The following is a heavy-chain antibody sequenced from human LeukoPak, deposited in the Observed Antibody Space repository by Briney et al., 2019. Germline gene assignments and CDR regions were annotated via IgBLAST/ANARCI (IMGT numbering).Heavy chain of an antibody. CDR3: ARIGTATSTRVYPDY. D-gene: IGHD1-7*01. J-gene: IGHJ4*02. V-gene: IGHV3-7*01. CDR2: IAQDGSEK. Sequence: PGGSLRLSCEASGFTFGSYYMSWVRQAPGKGLEWVANIAQDGSEKNYVDSVKGRFAVSRDNAKNSLYLQMNSLRAEDTAVYYCARIGTATSTRVYPDYWGQGTLDTVSS. CDR1: GFTFGSYY.